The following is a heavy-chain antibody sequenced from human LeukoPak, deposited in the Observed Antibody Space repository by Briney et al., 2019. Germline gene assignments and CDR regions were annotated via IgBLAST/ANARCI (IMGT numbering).Heavy chain of an antibody. CDR3: TRHVRFLEWLSSYYFDY. D-gene: IGHD3-3*01. V-gene: IGHV4-39*01. CDR1: GGTISSSSYY. J-gene: IGHJ4*02. CDR2: IYYSGTT. Sequence: SETLSLTCTVSGGTISSSSYYWGWIRQPPGKGLEWIGSIYYSGTTYYNPSLKSRVTVSVDTSKSQFSLRLTSVTAADTAVYYCTRHVRFLEWLSSYYFDYWGQGTLVTVSS.